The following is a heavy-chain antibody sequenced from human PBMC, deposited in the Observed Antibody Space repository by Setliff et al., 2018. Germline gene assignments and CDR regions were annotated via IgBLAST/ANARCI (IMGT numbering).Heavy chain of an antibody. CDR1: GDSISSRPFY. Sequence: SETLSLTCTVSGDSISSRPFYWGWFRQPAGKELEWIGQIYTSWSTTYNPSLKSRVTILLDTSKNQFSLTLTSVTAADTAVYYCARMTGFQYIDVWGKGTTVTVSS. J-gene: IGHJ6*03. CDR2: IYTSWST. CDR3: ARMTGFQYIDV. D-gene: IGHD3-3*01. V-gene: IGHV4-61*09.